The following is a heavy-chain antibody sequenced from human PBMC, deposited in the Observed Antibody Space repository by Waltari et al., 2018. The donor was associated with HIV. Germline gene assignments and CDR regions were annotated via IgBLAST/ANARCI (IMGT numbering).Heavy chain of an antibody. Sequence: QVQLVQSGAEVKKPGSSVKVSCKASGGTFSSYAISWVRQAPGQGLEWMGGIIPIFGTANYAQKFQGRVTITADESTSTAYMELSSLRSEDTAVYYCASGKRALYDFWSGYYYDYWGQGTLVTVSS. V-gene: IGHV1-69*01. J-gene: IGHJ4*02. CDR2: IIPIFGTA. D-gene: IGHD3-3*01. CDR3: ASGKRALYDFWSGYYYDY. CDR1: GGTFSSYA.